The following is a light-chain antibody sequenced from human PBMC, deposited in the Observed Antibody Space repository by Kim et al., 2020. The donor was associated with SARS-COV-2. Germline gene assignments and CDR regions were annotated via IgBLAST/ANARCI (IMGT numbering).Light chain of an antibody. Sequence: ASVGDKVTITCRTTQSISSHLDWYQQKPGRAPKLLISAASTLQGGVPSRFSGSGSETDFTLTISSLQPEDFATYFCQQSYITPFTFGPGTKVDIK. CDR1: QSISSH. J-gene: IGKJ3*01. V-gene: IGKV1-39*01. CDR3: QQSYITPFT. CDR2: AAS.